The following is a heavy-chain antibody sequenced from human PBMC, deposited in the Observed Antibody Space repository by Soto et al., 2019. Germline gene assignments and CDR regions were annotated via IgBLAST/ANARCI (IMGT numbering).Heavy chain of an antibody. CDR2: INHSGST. CDR1: GGSFSGYY. V-gene: IGHV4-34*01. D-gene: IGHD3-16*01. Sequence: QVQLQQWGAGLLKPSETLSLTCAVYGGSFSGYYWSWIRQPPGQGLGWIGEINHSGSTNYNPSLKSRVTISVDTSTNQFSLKLSSVTAADTAVYYCARGITESLRPRYAFDIWGQGTMVTVSS. J-gene: IGHJ3*02. CDR3: ARGITESLRPRYAFDI.